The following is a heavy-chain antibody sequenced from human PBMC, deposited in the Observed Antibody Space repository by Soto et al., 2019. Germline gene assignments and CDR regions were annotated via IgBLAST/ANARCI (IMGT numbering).Heavy chain of an antibody. CDR3: ARVRSSSTSPTFDY. D-gene: IGHD6-6*01. J-gene: IGHJ4*02. Sequence: QVQLQESGPGLVKPSQTLSLTCTVSGGSISSGGYYWSWIRQHPGKGLEWIGYIYYSGSTYSNPSLKSRVTISVDTSKNQFSLKLSSVTAADTAVYYCARVRSSSTSPTFDYWGQGTLVTVSS. CDR1: GGSISSGGYY. V-gene: IGHV4-31*03. CDR2: IYYSGST.